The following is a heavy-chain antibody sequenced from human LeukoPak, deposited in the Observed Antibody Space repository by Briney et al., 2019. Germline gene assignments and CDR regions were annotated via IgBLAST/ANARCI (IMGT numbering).Heavy chain of an antibody. CDR1: GFTFSSYW. CDR2: ISTDGSST. J-gene: IGHJ6*02. Sequence: PGGSLRLSCAASGFTFSSYWMHWVRQTPGKGLVWVSRISTDGSSTSYADSVKGRFTISRENAKNSLYLQMNSLRAGDTAVYYCARAAGYYDSSEDYGMDVWGQGTTVTVSS. V-gene: IGHV3-74*01. D-gene: IGHD3-22*01. CDR3: ARAAGYYDSSEDYGMDV.